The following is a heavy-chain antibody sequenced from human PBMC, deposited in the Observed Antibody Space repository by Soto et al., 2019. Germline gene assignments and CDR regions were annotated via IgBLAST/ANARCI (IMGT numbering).Heavy chain of an antibody. V-gene: IGHV3-53*01. CDR3: ARVMTGFDY. CDR2: IYSGSST. D-gene: IGHD3-9*01. J-gene: IGHJ4*02. CDR1: GFSVSSNH. Sequence: VGSLRLSCAVSGFSVSSNHMNWVRQAPGKGPECVSVIYSGSSTYYADSVKGRFTTSRDNSKNTLYLQMNSLRAEDTAIYYCARVMTGFDYWGQGTLVTV.